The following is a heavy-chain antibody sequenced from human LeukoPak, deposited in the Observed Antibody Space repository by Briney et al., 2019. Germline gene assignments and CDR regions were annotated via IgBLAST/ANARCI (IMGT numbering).Heavy chain of an antibody. V-gene: IGHV3-23*01. CDR1: GFTFSSYA. CDR2: ISGSGGST. Sequence: GGSLRLSCAASGFTFSSYAMSWVRQAPGKGLEWVSAISGSGGSTNYADSVKGRFTISRDNAKNSLYLQMNSLRAEDTAVYYCASLAAAGTSAFDIWGQGTMVTVSS. CDR3: ASLAAAGTSAFDI. J-gene: IGHJ3*02. D-gene: IGHD6-13*01.